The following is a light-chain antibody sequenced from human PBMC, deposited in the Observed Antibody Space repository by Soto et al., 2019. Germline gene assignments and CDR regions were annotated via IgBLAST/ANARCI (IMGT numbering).Light chain of an antibody. Sequence: DIQLTQSPSSLSASVGDRVTITCRASQSIGSHLNWYQQKPGKAPKLLIYAASSLEGGVPSRFSASGSGTDLTLTISSIQPEDFATYYCQQGHSSPHTFGQGTKLEIK. CDR1: QSIGSH. CDR3: QQGHSSPHT. J-gene: IGKJ2*01. V-gene: IGKV1-39*01. CDR2: AAS.